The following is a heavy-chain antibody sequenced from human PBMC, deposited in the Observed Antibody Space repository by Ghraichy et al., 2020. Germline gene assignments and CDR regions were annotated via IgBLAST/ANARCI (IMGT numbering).Heavy chain of an antibody. D-gene: IGHD3-3*01. CDR3: ATTPPEVVVIGWFDP. Sequence: SVKVSCKASGVTFSSYGVSWVRQAPGQGLEWMGGIIPVSDTPNYAQKFQGRVTITADESTNTAYMELSSLRSEDTAVYYCATTPPEVVVIGWFDPWGQGTQVTVTS. J-gene: IGHJ5*02. CDR1: GVTFSSYG. CDR2: IIPVSDTP. V-gene: IGHV1-69*13.